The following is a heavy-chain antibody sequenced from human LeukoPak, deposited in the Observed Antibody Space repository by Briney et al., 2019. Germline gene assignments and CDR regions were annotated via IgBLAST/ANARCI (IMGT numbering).Heavy chain of an antibody. D-gene: IGHD4-17*01. J-gene: IGHJ4*02. CDR1: GGSLSSNDYY. Sequence: SQTLSLTCTVSGGSLSSNDYYWSWIRQPPGKGLEWIGYIYYSGSTYYNPSLKSRVTISVDTSKNQFSLKLSSVTAADTAVYYCARGMTTVTTFFDYWGQGTLVTVSS. CDR3: ARGMTTVTTFFDY. V-gene: IGHV4-30-4*01. CDR2: IYYSGST.